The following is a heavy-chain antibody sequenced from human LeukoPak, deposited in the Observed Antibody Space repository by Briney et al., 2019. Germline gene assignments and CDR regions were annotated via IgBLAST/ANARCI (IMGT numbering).Heavy chain of an antibody. V-gene: IGHV4-59*08. CDR2: IYYSGST. CDR1: GGSISSYY. D-gene: IGHD2-15*01. CDR3: ATLGTVVAAPDAFDI. Sequence: SETLSLTCTVSGGSISSYYWSWIRQPPGKGLEWIGYIYYSGSTNYNPSLKSRVTISVDMSKNQFSLKLSSVTAVDTAVYYCATLGTVVAAPDAFDIWGQGTTVTVSS. J-gene: IGHJ3*02.